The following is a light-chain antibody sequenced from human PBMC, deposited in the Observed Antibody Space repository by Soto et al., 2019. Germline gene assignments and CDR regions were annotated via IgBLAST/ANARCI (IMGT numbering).Light chain of an antibody. J-gene: IGKJ2*01. CDR1: QSVSGSY. CDR2: GTS. CDR3: QQYGRSSYT. V-gene: IGKV3-20*01. Sequence: EIVLTQSPGTLSLSPGERATLSCRASQSVSGSYLAWYQQKPGQAPRLLIYGTSSRATGIPDRFSGSGFGSDFTLTISRLEPADFAVYYCQQYGRSSYTFGQGTKLEIK.